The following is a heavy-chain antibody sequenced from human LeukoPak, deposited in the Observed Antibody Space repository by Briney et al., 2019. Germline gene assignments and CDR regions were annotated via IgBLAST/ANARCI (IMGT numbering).Heavy chain of an antibody. D-gene: IGHD6-13*01. CDR2: INHSGST. V-gene: IGHV4-34*01. Sequence: SETLSLTCAAYGGSFSGYYWSWIRQPPGKGLEWIGEINHSGSTNYNPSLKSRVTISVDTSKNQFSLNLSSVTAADTAVYYCARINLAAAGLGYWGQGTLVTVSS. CDR1: GGSFSGYY. CDR3: ARINLAAAGLGY. J-gene: IGHJ4*02.